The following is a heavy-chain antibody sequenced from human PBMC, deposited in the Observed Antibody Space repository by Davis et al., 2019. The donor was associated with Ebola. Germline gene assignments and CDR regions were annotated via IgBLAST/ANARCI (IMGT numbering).Heavy chain of an antibody. D-gene: IGHD1-7*01. J-gene: IGHJ5*02. CDR3: ARVCERYNWNLGPYNWFDP. V-gene: IGHV3-7*03. Sequence: GGSLRLSCAASGFTFITYWMTWVRQAPGKGLEWVANIKQDGREKYYVDSVKGRFTISRDNAKRLLYLQMDSLRAEDTAVYYCARVCERYNWNLGPYNWFDPWGQGTLVTVSS. CDR1: GFTFITYW. CDR2: IKQDGREK.